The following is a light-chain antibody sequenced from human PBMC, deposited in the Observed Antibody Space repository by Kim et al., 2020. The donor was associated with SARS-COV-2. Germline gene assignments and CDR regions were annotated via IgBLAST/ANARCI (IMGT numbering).Light chain of an antibody. V-gene: IGLV3-19*01. CDR1: SLRPYY. J-gene: IGLJ2*01. Sequence: SSELTQDPAVSVALGQTVRITCQGDSLRPYYPTWYQQRPGQAPLLVIFGKNNRPSGIPDRFSGSNSENTASLTITGAQAEDEADYYCSSRDISDDLQVVFGGGTKLTVL. CDR3: SSRDISDDLQVV. CDR2: GKN.